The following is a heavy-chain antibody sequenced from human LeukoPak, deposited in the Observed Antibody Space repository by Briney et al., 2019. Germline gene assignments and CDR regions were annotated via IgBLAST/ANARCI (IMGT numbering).Heavy chain of an antibody. Sequence: GGSLTLSCAASGFTFSTYWMSWVRQAPGKGLEWVANIKQDGSEKYYVDSVKGRFTISRDNAKNSLSLQMNSLRAEDTAVYYCARLMYYSDYWGQGTLVTVSS. V-gene: IGHV3-7*01. CDR2: IKQDGSEK. J-gene: IGHJ4*02. CDR1: GFTFSTYW. CDR3: ARLMYYSDY.